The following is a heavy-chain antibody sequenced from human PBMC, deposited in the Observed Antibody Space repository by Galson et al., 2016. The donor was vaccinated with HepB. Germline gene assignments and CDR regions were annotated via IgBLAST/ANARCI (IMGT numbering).Heavy chain of an antibody. J-gene: IGHJ6*02. V-gene: IGHV1-69*06. Sequence: SVKVSCKASGGTFSSYAISWVRQATGQGLEWMGGIIPISATRDHAQKFQGRVTLTADTSTSTAYMELTRLTFEDTAFYYCARDRGALPYVDWLLGGGLDVWGQGTTVTVSS. CDR1: GGTFSSYA. D-gene: IGHD3-9*01. CDR3: ARDRGALPYVDWLLGGGLDV. CDR2: IIPISATR.